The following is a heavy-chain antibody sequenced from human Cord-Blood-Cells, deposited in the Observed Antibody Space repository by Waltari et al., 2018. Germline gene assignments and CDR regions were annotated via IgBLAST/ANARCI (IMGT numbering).Heavy chain of an antibody. CDR3: AKMETGDAFDI. V-gene: IGHV3-9*01. J-gene: IGHJ3*02. CDR1: GFTFDDYA. Sequence: EVQLVESGGGLVQPGRSLRLSCAASGFTFDDYAMHWVRQAPGKGLEWVSGISWNSGSIGYADSVKGRFTISRDNAKNSLYLQMNSLRAEDTALYYCAKMETGDAFDIWGQGTMVTVSS. D-gene: IGHD7-27*01. CDR2: ISWNSGSI.